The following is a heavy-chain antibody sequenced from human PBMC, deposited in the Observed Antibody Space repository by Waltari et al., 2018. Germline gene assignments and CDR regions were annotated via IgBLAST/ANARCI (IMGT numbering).Heavy chain of an antibody. D-gene: IGHD3-3*01. J-gene: IGHJ5*02. V-gene: IGHV1-2*06. CDR1: GYTFTGYY. CDR3: ARGPPSTTYYDFYNWFDP. CDR2: INPNSGGT. Sequence: QVQLVQSGAEVKKPGASVKVSCKASGYTFTGYYMHWVRQAPGQGLEWMGRINPNSGGTNEAQKFQGRVTMTRDTSISTAYMGLSRLRSDDTAVYYCARGPPSTTYYDFYNWFDPWGQGTRVTVSS.